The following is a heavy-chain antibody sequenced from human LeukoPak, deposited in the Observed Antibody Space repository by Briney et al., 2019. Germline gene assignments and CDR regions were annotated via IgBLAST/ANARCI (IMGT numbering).Heavy chain of an antibody. CDR2: INPNSGGT. CDR1: GYTFTGYY. CDR3: ARVWYGGNSGSPFGY. J-gene: IGHJ4*02. Sequence: ASVKVSCKASGYTFTGYYMHWVRQVPGQGLEWMGWINPNSGGTNYAQKFQGRVTMTRDTSISTAYMELSRLRSDDTAVYYCARVWYGGNSGSPFGYWGQGTLVTVSS. D-gene: IGHD4-23*01. V-gene: IGHV1-2*02.